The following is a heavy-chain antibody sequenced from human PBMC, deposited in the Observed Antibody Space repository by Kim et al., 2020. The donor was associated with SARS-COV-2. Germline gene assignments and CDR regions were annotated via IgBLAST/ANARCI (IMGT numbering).Heavy chain of an antibody. J-gene: IGHJ4*02. CDR2: ISSSSTI. CDR1: GFTFSSYS. CDR3: ARDTAGDIYFDY. D-gene: IGHD6-13*01. Sequence: GGSLRLSCAASGFTFSSYSMNWVRQAPGKGLEWVSYISSSSTIYYADSVKGRFTISRDNAKNSLYLQMNSLRAEDTAVYYCARDTAGDIYFDYWGQGTLV. V-gene: IGHV3-48*04.